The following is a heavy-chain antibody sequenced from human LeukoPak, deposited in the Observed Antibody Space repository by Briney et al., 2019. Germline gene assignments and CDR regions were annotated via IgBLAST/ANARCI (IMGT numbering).Heavy chain of an antibody. CDR3: ARDPRSNWFDP. CDR1: GYTFTGYH. CDR2: INPNSGGT. Sequence: GASVKVSCKASGYTFTGYHIHWVRQAPGQGLEWMGWINPNSGGTNYAQKFQGRVTMTRDTSISTAYMELGSLISDDTAVYYCARDPRSNWFDPWGQGTLVTVSS. V-gene: IGHV1-2*02. J-gene: IGHJ5*02.